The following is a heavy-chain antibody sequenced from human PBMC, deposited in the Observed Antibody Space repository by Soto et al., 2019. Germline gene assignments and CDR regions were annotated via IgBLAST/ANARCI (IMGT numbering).Heavy chain of an antibody. Sequence: SCTASGFAFSQYGMSWVRQAPGKGLEWVSSIRSFDYRTNYADSVKGRFTISRDNSKSTLSLQMNSLRAEDTAVYYCAKDVESGWYEAFDYWGPGTLVTVSS. V-gene: IGHV3-23*01. J-gene: IGHJ4*02. D-gene: IGHD6-19*01. CDR3: AKDVESGWYEAFDY. CDR2: IRSFDYRT. CDR1: GFAFSQYG.